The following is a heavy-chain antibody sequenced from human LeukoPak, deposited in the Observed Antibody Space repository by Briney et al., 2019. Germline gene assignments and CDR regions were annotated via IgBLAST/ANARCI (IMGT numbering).Heavy chain of an antibody. Sequence: SETLPVTCAVYGGSFSGYYWSWIRQPPGKGLERIGEINHSGSTKYNPSLKSRVSILVDTSKNRFPLQLRSVTAADTAVYYCARLPRGYSGFLDSWGQGTLVTVSS. V-gene: IGHV4-34*01. CDR3: ARLPRGYSGFLDS. D-gene: IGHD5-12*01. CDR2: INHSGST. CDR1: GGSFSGYY. J-gene: IGHJ4*02.